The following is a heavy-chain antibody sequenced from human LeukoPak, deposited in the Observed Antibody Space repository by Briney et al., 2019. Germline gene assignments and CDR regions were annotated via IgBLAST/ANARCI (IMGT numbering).Heavy chain of an antibody. J-gene: IGHJ5*02. CDR3: ARDMDYGSGSSLNWFDP. V-gene: IGHV1-18*01. CDR1: GYTFINYG. Sequence: VASVKVSCKISGYTFINYGISWVRQAPGQGLEWMGWVSTYNGNTNYAQNLQDRVIMTTDTSTNTAYMELRSLRSDDTAMYYCARDMDYGSGSSLNWFDPWGQGTLVTVSS. CDR2: VSTYNGNT. D-gene: IGHD3-10*01.